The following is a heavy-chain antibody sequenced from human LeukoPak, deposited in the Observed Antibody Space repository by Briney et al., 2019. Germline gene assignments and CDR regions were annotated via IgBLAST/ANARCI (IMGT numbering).Heavy chain of an antibody. CDR1: GFTFSSYS. V-gene: IGHV3-30*02. CDR3: ARDRWGYSYGGD. D-gene: IGHD5-18*01. Sequence: GGSLRLSCAASGFTFSSYSMNWVRQAPGKGLEWVAFIRYDGSNKYYADSVKGRLTISRDNAKNSLYLQMNSLRAEDTAVYYCARDRWGYSYGGDWGQGTLVTVSS. J-gene: IGHJ4*02. CDR2: IRYDGSNK.